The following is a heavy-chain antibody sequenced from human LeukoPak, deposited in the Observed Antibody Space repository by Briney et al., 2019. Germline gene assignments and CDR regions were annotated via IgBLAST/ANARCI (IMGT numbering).Heavy chain of an antibody. CDR2: IIPISGTT. J-gene: IGHJ4*02. CDR3: ARVNGHYGSGSP. D-gene: IGHD3-10*01. CDR1: GGTFTSYA. V-gene: IGHV1-69*13. Sequence: ASVKVSCKTSGGTFTSYAITWVRQAPGQGLEWMGKIIPISGTTNYAQKFQGRVTFTADESTSTAYMELSSLRSEDTAVYYCARVNGHYGSGSPWGQGTLVTVSS.